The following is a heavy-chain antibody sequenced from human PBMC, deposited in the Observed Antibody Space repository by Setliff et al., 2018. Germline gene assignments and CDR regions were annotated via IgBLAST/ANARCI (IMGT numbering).Heavy chain of an antibody. D-gene: IGHD3-16*01. CDR2: TYYIWAT. CDR3: ARGGVLGTGDFDY. V-gene: IGHV4-59*11. CDR1: GASISTHY. J-gene: IGHJ4*02. Sequence: PSETLSLTCTVSGASISTHYWSWIRQPPGKGLEWIGHTYYIWATNNNPSLKGRVTISVDTSKNQVSLKMNFVTAADTAVYYCARGGVLGTGDFDYWGQGTLVTVSS.